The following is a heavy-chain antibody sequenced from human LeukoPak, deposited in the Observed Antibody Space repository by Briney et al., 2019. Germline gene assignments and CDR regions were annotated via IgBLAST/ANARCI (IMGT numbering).Heavy chain of an antibody. CDR3: ARDGPAAGLYFDL. J-gene: IGHJ4*02. V-gene: IGHV3-7*01. D-gene: IGHD6-13*01. CDR1: GFTFSDYW. Sequence: GGSLRLSCAVSGFTFSDYWMNWVRQAPGKGLEWVASIRQDGGEKSYVDSVKGRLTISRDNTKHSLYLQLSSLRAEDTGVYYCARDGPAAGLYFDLWGQGTLVTVSS. CDR2: IRQDGGEK.